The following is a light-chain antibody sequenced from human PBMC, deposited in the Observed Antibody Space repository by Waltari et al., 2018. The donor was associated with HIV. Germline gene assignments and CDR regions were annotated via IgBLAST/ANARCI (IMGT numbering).Light chain of an antibody. J-gene: IGKJ1*01. CDR2: GAS. CDR1: RDIDTH. CDR3: QQYHDSPRT. V-gene: IGKV1-8*01. Sequence: ATRMTQSPPSVSAATGDTVTITCRASRDIDTHLARYQHKPGSAPHLLIYGASTLQKGVPPRFSGSGSGTFFSLTVTCLQSEDFATYFCQQYHDSPRTFGLGTTV.